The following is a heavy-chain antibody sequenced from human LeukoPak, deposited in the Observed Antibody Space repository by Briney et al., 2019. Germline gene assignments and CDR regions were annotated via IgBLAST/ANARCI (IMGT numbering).Heavy chain of an antibody. Sequence: ASVKVSCKASGYTLTTYAMNWVRQAPGQGLEWMGWINTNTGNPTYAQGFTGRFVFSLDTSVNTAYLQISSLKADDTAVYYCARANLWFGELGWIDPWGQGTLVTVSS. CDR1: GYTLTTYA. J-gene: IGHJ5*02. CDR2: INTNTGNP. V-gene: IGHV7-4-1*02. CDR3: ARANLWFGELGWIDP. D-gene: IGHD3-10*01.